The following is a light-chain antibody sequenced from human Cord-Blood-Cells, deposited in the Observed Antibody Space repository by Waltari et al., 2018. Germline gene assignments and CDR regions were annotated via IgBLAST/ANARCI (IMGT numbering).Light chain of an antibody. V-gene: IGKV4-1*01. CDR2: WAS. J-gene: IGKJ2*03. CDR3: QQYYSTPYS. Sequence: DIVMTQSPDSLAVFLGERATINCKSSQSVLYSSNNKNYLAWYQQKPGQPPKLLIYWASTRESGVPDRFSGSGSGTDFTLTISILQAEDVAVYYCQQYYSTPYSFGQGTKLEI. CDR1: QSVLYSSNNKNY.